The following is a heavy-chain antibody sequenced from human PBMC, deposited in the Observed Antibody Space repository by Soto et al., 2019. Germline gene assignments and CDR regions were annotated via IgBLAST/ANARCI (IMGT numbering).Heavy chain of an antibody. V-gene: IGHV3-7*04. CDR1: GFTFSSYW. J-gene: IGHJ4*02. CDR2: IKQDGSEK. CDR3: ARDHWPLRFDY. D-gene: IGHD4-17*01. Sequence: QPGGSLRLSCAASGFTFSSYWMSWVRQAPGKGLEWVANIKQDGSEKYYVDSVKGRFTISRDNAKNSLYLQMNSLRAEDTALYYCARDHWPLRFDYWGLGTLVTVSS.